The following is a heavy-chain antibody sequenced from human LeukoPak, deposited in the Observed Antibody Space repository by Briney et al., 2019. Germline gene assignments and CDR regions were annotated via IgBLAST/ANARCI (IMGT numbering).Heavy chain of an antibody. CDR3: AKFSSSYFDD. D-gene: IGHD6-13*01. Sequence: SETLSLTCTVSGDSISSRSFYWGWIRQPPGKGLEWIGSIYFTGSTSYNPSLKSRATISVDTSKNQFSLKLSSVTAADTAIYYCAKFSSSYFDDWGQGTLVTVSS. CDR1: GDSISSRSFY. J-gene: IGHJ4*02. V-gene: IGHV4-39*01. CDR2: IYFTGST.